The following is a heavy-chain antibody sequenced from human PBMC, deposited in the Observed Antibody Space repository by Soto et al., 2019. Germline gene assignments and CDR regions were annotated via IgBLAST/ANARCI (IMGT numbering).Heavy chain of an antibody. J-gene: IGHJ6*02. D-gene: IGHD6-19*01. V-gene: IGHV1-2*04. CDR1: GYTFTGYY. CDR3: ARDGPVPGYYYYGMDV. CDR2: INPNSGGT. Sequence: ASVKASCKASGYTFTGYYMHWVRQAPGQGLEWMGWINPNSGGTNYAQKFQGWVTMTRDTSISTAYMELSRLRSDDTAVYYCARDGPVPGYYYYGMDVWGQGTTVNVSS.